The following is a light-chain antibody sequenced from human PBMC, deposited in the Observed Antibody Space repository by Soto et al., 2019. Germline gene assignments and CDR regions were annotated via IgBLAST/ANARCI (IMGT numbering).Light chain of an antibody. Sequence: DIQMTQSPSSQSASVGDRVTITCRASQGISNYLAWYQQKPGKVPKLLIYAASTLQSGVPSRFSGSGSETDFTLTISSLQPEDVATYYCQKYNSALTFGPGTKVDIK. CDR2: AAS. CDR1: QGISNY. CDR3: QKYNSALT. J-gene: IGKJ3*01. V-gene: IGKV1-27*01.